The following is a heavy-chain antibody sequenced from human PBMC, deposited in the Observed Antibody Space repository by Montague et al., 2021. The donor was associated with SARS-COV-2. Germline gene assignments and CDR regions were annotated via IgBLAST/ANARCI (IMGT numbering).Heavy chain of an antibody. J-gene: IGHJ4*02. D-gene: IGHD5-24*01. CDR1: GGSISSYY. CDR2: IYYSGST. V-gene: IGHV4-59*01. Sequence: SETLSLTCTVSGGSISSYYWSWIRQPPGKGLEWIWYIYYSGSTNYNPSLKSRDTISVDTSKNQFSLKLSSVTAADTAVYYCARVFPRWLQFDPYFDYWGQGTLVTVSS. CDR3: ARVFPRWLQFDPYFDY.